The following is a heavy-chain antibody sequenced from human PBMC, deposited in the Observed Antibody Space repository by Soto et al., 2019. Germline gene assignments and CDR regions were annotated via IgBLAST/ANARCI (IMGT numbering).Heavy chain of an antibody. CDR1: ARSISRDY. D-gene: IGHD3-10*01. V-gene: IGHV4-59*01. Sequence: MSPTCTVPARSISRDYRSWFRPPPARGLEWIGYIYYSGSTNYNPSLKSRVTISVDTSKNQFSLKLSSVTAADTALYYCAREEGFGELSGWFDPWGQGTLVTVSS. J-gene: IGHJ5*02. CDR2: IYYSGST. CDR3: AREEGFGELSGWFDP.